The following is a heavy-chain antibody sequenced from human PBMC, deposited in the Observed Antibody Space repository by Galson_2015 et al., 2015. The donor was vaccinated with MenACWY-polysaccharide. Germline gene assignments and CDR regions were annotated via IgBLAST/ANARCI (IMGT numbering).Heavy chain of an antibody. V-gene: IGHV3-48*02. Sequence: SLRLSCAASGFTFGSYRMNWVRQAPGKGLEWVSYISSGGTIYYADSVKGRFTTSRDNAKNSLYLQMNSLRDDDTAVYYCARVLKGLVGATPDYWGQGTLVTVSS. J-gene: IGHJ4*02. CDR2: ISSGGTI. CDR1: GFTFGSYR. CDR3: ARVLKGLVGATPDY. D-gene: IGHD1-26*01.